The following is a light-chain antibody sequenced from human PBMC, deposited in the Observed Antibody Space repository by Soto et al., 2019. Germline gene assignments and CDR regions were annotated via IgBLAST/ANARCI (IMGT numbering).Light chain of an antibody. J-gene: IGLJ1*01. CDR1: NGFVGSFSL. CDR2: EGH. V-gene: IGLV2-14*02. Sequence: QSVLAQPASVSGSPGQSITISCTGTNGFVGSFSLVSWYQQHPGKAPKVMISEGHRRPSGVPDLFSGSTSVNSASLTISGLQADDEAAYYCRSYTASNMPEAFGTGTKVTVL. CDR3: RSYTASNMPEA.